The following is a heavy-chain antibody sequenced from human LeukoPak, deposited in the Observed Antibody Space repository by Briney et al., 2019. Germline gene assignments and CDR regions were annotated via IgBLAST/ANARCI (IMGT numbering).Heavy chain of an antibody. V-gene: IGHV3-23*01. CDR2: IRGSGGGT. D-gene: IGHD6-19*01. Sequence: GGSLRLSCAASGFTFSSYAMSWVRQAPGKGLEWVSAIRGSGGGTYYADSVKGRFTISRDNSKNTLYLRMNSLRDEDTALYYCAKAGIGVVGYFDYWGQGTLVTVSS. CDR3: AKAGIGVVGYFDY. J-gene: IGHJ4*02. CDR1: GFTFSSYA.